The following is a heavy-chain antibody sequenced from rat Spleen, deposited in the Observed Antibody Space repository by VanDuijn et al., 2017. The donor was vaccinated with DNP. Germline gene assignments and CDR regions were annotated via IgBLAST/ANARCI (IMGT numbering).Heavy chain of an antibody. CDR2: ISPSGGST. CDR3: ARGPNYGGYSDFFDY. V-gene: IGHV5S13*01. CDR1: GFTFSNYD. Sequence: EVQLVESGGGLVRPGRSLKLSCAASGFTFSNYDMAWVRQAPTKGLEWVASISPSGGSTYYRDSVRGRFTISRDNAQNSLYLQMNTLGSEDTALYYCARGPNYGGYSDFFDYWGQGVVVTVSS. J-gene: IGHJ2*01. D-gene: IGHD1-11*01.